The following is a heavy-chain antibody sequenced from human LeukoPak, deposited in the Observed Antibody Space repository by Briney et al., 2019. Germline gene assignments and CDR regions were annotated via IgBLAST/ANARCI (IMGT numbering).Heavy chain of an antibody. D-gene: IGHD4-11*01. CDR3: ARHLTVGGPYYFDY. J-gene: IGHJ4*02. CDR2: IYYRGST. CDR1: GGSISNYY. V-gene: IGHV4-59*08. Sequence: PSETLSLTCTVSGGSISNYYWSWIRQPPGKGLEWIGYIYYRGSTNYNPSLKSRVTISVDTSKNQFSLKLSSVTAADTAVYYCARHLTVGGPYYFDYWGQGTLVTVSS.